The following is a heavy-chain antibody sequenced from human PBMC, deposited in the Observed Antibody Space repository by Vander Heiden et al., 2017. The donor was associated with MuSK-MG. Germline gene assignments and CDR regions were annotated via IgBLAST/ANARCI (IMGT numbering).Heavy chain of an antibody. D-gene: IGHD2-15*01. J-gene: IGHJ4*02. CDR2: IYSGGNT. Sequence: EVQMVESGGGLIQPGGSLRLSCAASGFTVGDNYMSWVRQAPGKGLEWVSIIYSGGNTYYADSMRGRFTISRDNSKNTLYLQMNSLRAEDTAVYYCARARYCSCVRCHHPLFDYWGQGTLVTVSS. CDR1: GFTVGDNY. CDR3: ARARYCSCVRCHHPLFDY. V-gene: IGHV3-53*01.